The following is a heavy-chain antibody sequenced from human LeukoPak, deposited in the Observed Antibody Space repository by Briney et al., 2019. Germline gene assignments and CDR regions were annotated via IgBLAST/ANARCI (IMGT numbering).Heavy chain of an antibody. CDR2: ICANDGNT. V-gene: IGHV3-23*01. CDR3: AKGSGSSCYSPCDY. D-gene: IGHD2-15*01. CDR1: GLTFRNYA. Sequence: XGSLRLSCAASGLTFRNYAMSWVRQAPGKGLEWVSVICANDGNTYYADAVKGRFTISRDNSKDTLYLQMDSLRAEDTAVYYCAKGSGSSCYSPCDYWGQGILVTVSS. J-gene: IGHJ4*02.